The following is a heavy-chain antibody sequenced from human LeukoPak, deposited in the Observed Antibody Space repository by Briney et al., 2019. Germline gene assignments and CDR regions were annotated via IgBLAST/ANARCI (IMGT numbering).Heavy chain of an antibody. J-gene: IGHJ4*02. Sequence: ASVKVSCKASGDTFTGYYMHWVRQAPGQGLEWMGWINPNSGGTNYAQKFQGRVTMTRDTSISTAYMELSRLRSDDTAVYYCARAFRTSNYYDSSRTEALGYWGQGTLVTVSS. CDR2: INPNSGGT. V-gene: IGHV1-2*02. CDR1: GDTFTGYY. D-gene: IGHD3-22*01. CDR3: ARAFRTSNYYDSSRTEALGY.